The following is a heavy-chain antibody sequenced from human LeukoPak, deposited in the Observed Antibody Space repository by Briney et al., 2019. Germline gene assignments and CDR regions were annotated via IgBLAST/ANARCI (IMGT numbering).Heavy chain of an antibody. Sequence: GESLKISCKASGYTFTNYWIGWVRQMPGKGLEWMGIIYPDDSNTIYGPSFRGQVTISADKSINTAYLEWSSLKASDTAIYYCARQGAAGKYYYYYMDVWGKGTTVTVSS. J-gene: IGHJ6*03. V-gene: IGHV5-51*01. CDR1: GYTFTNYW. D-gene: IGHD6-13*01. CDR3: ARQGAAGKYYYYYMDV. CDR2: IYPDDSNT.